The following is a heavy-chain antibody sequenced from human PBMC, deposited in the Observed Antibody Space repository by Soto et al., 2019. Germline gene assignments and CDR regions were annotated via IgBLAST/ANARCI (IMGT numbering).Heavy chain of an antibody. V-gene: IGHV3-23*01. CDR2: ISGSGGSS. Sequence: GSLRLSCVASGFTFNSYAMNWVRQAPGKGLEWVSTISGSGGSSYYADSVKGRFTISRDNSKKTVYLQMNSLRVDDTAVYYCAKDIRYSSSWYDCWGQGALVTVSS. D-gene: IGHD6-13*01. CDR3: AKDIRYSSSWYDC. J-gene: IGHJ5*01. CDR1: GFTFNSYA.